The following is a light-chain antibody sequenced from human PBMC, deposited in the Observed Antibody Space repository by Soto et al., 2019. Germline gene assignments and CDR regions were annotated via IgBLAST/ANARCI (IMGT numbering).Light chain of an antibody. J-gene: IGKJ1*01. V-gene: IGKV3-20*01. CDR1: QSITNRY. CDR3: QHYDDSPQT. CDR2: GVS. Sequence: EIVLTQSPGTLSLSPGERATLSCRASQSITNRYLAWYQQKPGQAPRLLIYGVSTRATGISDRISGSGAGTDFTLTISRLEPEDSAVYYCQHYDDSPQTFGQGTKVDIK.